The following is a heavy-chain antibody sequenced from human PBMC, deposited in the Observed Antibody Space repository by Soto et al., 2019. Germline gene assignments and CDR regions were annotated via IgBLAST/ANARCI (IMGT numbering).Heavy chain of an antibody. CDR1: GGTFSSYA. V-gene: IGHV1-69*06. Sequence: SVKVSCKASGGTFSSYAISWVRQAPGQGLEWMGGIIPIFGTANYAQKFQGRVTITADKSTSTAYMELSSLRSEDTAVYYCARDRIEDTYYYYGMDVWGQGTTVTVSS. CDR3: ARDRIEDTYYYYGMDV. CDR2: IIPIFGTA. J-gene: IGHJ6*02.